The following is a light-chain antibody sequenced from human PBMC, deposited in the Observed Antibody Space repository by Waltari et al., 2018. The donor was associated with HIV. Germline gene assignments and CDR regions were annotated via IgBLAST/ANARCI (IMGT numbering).Light chain of an antibody. CDR3: QHRSSWPRGT. J-gene: IGKJ2*01. V-gene: IGKV3-11*01. Sequence: EIVLTQSPAPLSLSPGERATLSCRASQSISSYLAWYQQKPGQAPRLLIYDASNRATGIPARFSGSGSATDFTLTISSLEPEDFAVYYCQHRSSWPRGTFGQGTKLEIK. CDR2: DAS. CDR1: QSISSY.